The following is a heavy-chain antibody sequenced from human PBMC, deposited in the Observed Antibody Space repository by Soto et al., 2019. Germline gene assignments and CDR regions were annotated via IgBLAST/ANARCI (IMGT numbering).Heavy chain of an antibody. CDR1: GDSVSSNSAA. J-gene: IGHJ6*02. V-gene: IGHV6-1*01. CDR3: AREGSWYCGGDCYYYYYGMDV. CDR2: TYYRSKWYN. Sequence: KQSQTLSLTCAISGDSVSSNSAAWNWIRQSPSRGLEWLGRTYYRSKWYNDYAVSVKSRITINPDTSKNQFSLQLNSVTPEDTAVYYCAREGSWYCGGDCYYYYYGMDVWGQGTTVTVSS. D-gene: IGHD2-21*02.